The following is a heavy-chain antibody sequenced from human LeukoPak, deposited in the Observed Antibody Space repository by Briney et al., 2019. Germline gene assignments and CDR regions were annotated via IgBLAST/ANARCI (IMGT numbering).Heavy chain of an antibody. CDR3: ARGTVTTMYFDF. J-gene: IGHJ4*02. CDR2: IYYTGST. CDR1: GASISSYH. Sequence: KPSETLSLTCTVSGASISSYHWSWIRQPPGKGLEWIGYIYYTGSTNYNPSLKSRVTISVDTSKNQFSLKLSSVTAADTAVYYCARGTVTTMYFDFWGQGTLVTVSS. D-gene: IGHD4-17*01. V-gene: IGHV4-59*01.